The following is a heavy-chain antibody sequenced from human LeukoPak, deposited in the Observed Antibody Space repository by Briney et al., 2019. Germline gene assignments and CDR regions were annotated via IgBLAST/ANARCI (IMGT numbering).Heavy chain of an antibody. CDR2: IYYSGST. CDR1: GGSISSSSYY. Sequence: SETLSLTCTVSGGSISSSSYYWGWIHQPPGKGLEWIGSIYYSGSTYYNPSLKSRVTISVDTSKNQFSLKLSSVTAADTAVYYCARGVVVVAATIGFDYWGQGTLVTVSS. CDR3: ARGVVVVAATIGFDY. D-gene: IGHD2-15*01. V-gene: IGHV4-39*01. J-gene: IGHJ4*02.